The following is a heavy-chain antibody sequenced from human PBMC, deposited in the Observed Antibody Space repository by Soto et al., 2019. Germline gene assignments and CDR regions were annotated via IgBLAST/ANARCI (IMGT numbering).Heavy chain of an antibody. CDR2: ISYDGSNK. Sequence: GGSLRLSCAASGFTFSSYAMHWVRQAPGKGLEWVAVISYDGSNKYYADSVKGRFTISRDNSKNTLYLQMNSLRAEDTAVYYCARDGSHYYDSSGYLFDYWGQGTLVTVSS. CDR1: GFTFSSYA. CDR3: ARDGSHYYDSSGYLFDY. J-gene: IGHJ4*02. D-gene: IGHD3-22*01. V-gene: IGHV3-30-3*01.